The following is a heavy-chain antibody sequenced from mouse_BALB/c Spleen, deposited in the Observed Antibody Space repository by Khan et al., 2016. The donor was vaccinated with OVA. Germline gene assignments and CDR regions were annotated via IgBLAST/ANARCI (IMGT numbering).Heavy chain of an antibody. CDR2: INTYTGVP. Sequence: QIQLVQSGPELKKPGETVKISCKASGYIFTNYGMNWVKQAPGQGLKWMGWINTYTGVPTYADDFRGRFAFSLETSASTAYLQINNLKNEDTATYFCARGAVYYGRGNSGALAYWGQGTLVTVSA. V-gene: IGHV9-3-1*01. CDR1: GYIFTNYG. CDR3: ARGAVYYGRGNSGALAY. D-gene: IGHD1-1*01. J-gene: IGHJ3*01.